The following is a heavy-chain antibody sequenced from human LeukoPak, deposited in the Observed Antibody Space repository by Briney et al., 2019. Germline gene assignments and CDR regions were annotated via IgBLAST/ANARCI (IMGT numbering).Heavy chain of an antibody. V-gene: IGHV3-30*02. J-gene: IGHJ4*02. CDR3: AKAIFGVVIPPFDY. CDR1: GFTFSSYG. CDR2: IRYDGSNK. Sequence: GGSLRLSCAASGFTFSSYGMHWVRQAPGKGLEWVAFIRYDGSNKYYADSVKGRFTISRDNSKNTLYLQMNSLRAEDTAVYYCAKAIFGVVIPPFDYWGQGTLVTVSS. D-gene: IGHD3-3*01.